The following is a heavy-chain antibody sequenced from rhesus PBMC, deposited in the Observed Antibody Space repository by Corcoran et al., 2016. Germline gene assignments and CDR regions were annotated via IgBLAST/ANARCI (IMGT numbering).Heavy chain of an antibody. CDR2: IYGTGGST. Sequence: QVQLQESGPGLVKPSETLSLTCAVSGGSISGYYWSWIRQSPGKGLEWIGRIYGTGGSTHYRPSPKSRVTISTDTSKNQFSLRLSSGTAADTAVYYCARRLNSGSYYYVRYFDYWGQGVLVTVSS. V-gene: IGHV4-160*01. D-gene: IGHD3-16*01. CDR1: GGSISGYY. J-gene: IGHJ4*01. CDR3: ARRLNSGSYYYVRYFDY.